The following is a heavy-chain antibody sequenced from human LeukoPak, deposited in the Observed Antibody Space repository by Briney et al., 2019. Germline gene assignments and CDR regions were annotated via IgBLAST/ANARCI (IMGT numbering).Heavy chain of an antibody. CDR3: AKDLRAVVAAADNDY. CDR1: GFTFSSYA. Sequence: AGGSLSLSCAASGFTFSSYAMSWVRQAPGKGLEWVSAISGSGGSAYYADSVKGRFTSSRDNSKNTLYLQMNSLRAEDTAVYYCAKDLRAVVAAADNDYWGQGTLVTVSS. J-gene: IGHJ4*02. CDR2: ISGSGGSA. D-gene: IGHD2-15*01. V-gene: IGHV3-23*01.